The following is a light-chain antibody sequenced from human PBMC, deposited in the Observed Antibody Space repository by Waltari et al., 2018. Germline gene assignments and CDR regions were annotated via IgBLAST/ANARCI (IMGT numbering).Light chain of an antibody. CDR1: SLRTNY. Sequence: SSELTQDPAVSVALGQTVRITCQGDSLRTNYANWYQQKPGQAPVLVIYGKNNRPSGIPDRLSASSSGNTASLTIAGAQAEDEADYYCNSRDSSGNPYVFGSGTKVTVL. CDR2: GKN. V-gene: IGLV3-19*01. J-gene: IGLJ1*01. CDR3: NSRDSSGNPYV.